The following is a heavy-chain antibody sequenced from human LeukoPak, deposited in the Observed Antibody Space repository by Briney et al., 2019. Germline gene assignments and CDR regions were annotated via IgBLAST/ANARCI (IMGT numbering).Heavy chain of an antibody. CDR3: AKVHFPEYYYDSSGYPGVAFDI. V-gene: IGHV3-30*18. D-gene: IGHD3-22*01. CDR2: ISYDGSNK. Sequence: PGGSLRLSCAASGFTFSSYGMHWVRQAPGKGLEWVAVISYDGSNKYYADSVKGRFTISRDNSKNTLYLQMNSLRAEDTAVYHCAKVHFPEYYYDSSGYPGVAFDIWGQGTMVTVSS. CDR1: GFTFSSYG. J-gene: IGHJ3*02.